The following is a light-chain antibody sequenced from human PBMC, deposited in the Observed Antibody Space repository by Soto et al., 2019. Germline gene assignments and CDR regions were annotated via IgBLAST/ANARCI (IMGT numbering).Light chain of an antibody. J-gene: IGKJ4*01. Sequence: EIVLTQSPATLTLSPGDRATLSCRASQSVRSSLAWYQQKPGQAPRLLIYDASKRATGIPARFSGRASGTDFTLTISSLEPGDFAVYYCQQRSDWPPELTFGGGTKVEIK. CDR1: QSVRSS. CDR3: QQRSDWPPELT. CDR2: DAS. V-gene: IGKV3-11*01.